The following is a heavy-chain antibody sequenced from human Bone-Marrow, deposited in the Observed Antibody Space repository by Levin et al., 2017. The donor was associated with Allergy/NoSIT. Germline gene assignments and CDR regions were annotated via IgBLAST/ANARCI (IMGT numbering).Heavy chain of an antibody. CDR2: INADGSIT. CDR1: GFTFSSYW. Sequence: PGGSLRLSCGASGFTFSSYWMHWVRQAPGKGLEWVSRINADGSITTYADSVKGRFSISRDNAKNTLYLQMNSLRAEDTAVYYCTRVGGYYVGEWGQGTLVTVSS. CDR3: TRVGGYYVGE. D-gene: IGHD3-10*02. V-gene: IGHV3-74*03. J-gene: IGHJ4*02.